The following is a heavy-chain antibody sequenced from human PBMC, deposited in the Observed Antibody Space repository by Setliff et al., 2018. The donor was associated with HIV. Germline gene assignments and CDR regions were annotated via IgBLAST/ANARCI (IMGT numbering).Heavy chain of an antibody. CDR3: ARQAWHYDRDGYFIDY. CDR1: GYSINNGYY. CDR2: IYQTGNT. V-gene: IGHV4-38-2*02. Sequence: PSETLSLTCRVSGYSINNGYYWGWIRQPPGKGLEWVATIYQTGNTYYSPSLKSRVTVSMDMSRNQFSVKLNSATAADTAVYYCARQAWHYDRDGYFIDYWGQGMLVTVSS. J-gene: IGHJ4*02. D-gene: IGHD3-22*01.